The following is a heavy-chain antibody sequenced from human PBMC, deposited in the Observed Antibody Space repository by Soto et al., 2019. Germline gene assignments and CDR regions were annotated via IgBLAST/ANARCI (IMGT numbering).Heavy chain of an antibody. J-gene: IGHJ5*02. V-gene: IGHV3-53*02. Sequence: EVQVVETGGGLIQPGGSLRLSCAVSGFTVSSNYMSWVRQPPGKGPEWVSDIYSGGSTYYADSVKGRFTISRDNSKNTLYLQMNSLRAEDTAVYYYARERDGHNPNWFDLWGQGTLVTVSS. CDR3: ARERDGHNPNWFDL. CDR1: GFTVSSNY. D-gene: IGHD2-8*01. CDR2: IYSGGST.